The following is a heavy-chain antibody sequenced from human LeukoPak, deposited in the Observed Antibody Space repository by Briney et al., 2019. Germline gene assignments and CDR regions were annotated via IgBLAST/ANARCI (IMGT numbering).Heavy chain of an antibody. V-gene: IGHV4-39*07. CDR2: IHYSGST. CDR1: GGSISSSSYY. Sequence: SETLSLTCTVSGGSISSSSYYWGWIRQPPGKGLEWIGSIHYSGSTYYNPSLKSRVTISLDTSKNQFSLKLSSVTAADTAVYYCAREPYSSSWYQDYWGQGTLVTVSS. CDR3: AREPYSSSWYQDY. D-gene: IGHD6-13*01. J-gene: IGHJ4*02.